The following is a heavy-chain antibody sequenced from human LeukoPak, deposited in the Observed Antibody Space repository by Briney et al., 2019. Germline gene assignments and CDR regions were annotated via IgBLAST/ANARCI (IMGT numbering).Heavy chain of an antibody. CDR3: ARHITMVRGVVGFAFDI. D-gene: IGHD3-10*01. Sequence: GESLKISCKGSGYSFTSYWIGWVRQMPGKGLEWMGIIYPGDSDTRYSPSFQGQVTISADKSISTAYLQWSSLKASDTAMYYCARHITMVRGVVGFAFDIWGQGTMVTVSS. V-gene: IGHV5-51*01. J-gene: IGHJ3*02. CDR1: GYSFTSYW. CDR2: IYPGDSDT.